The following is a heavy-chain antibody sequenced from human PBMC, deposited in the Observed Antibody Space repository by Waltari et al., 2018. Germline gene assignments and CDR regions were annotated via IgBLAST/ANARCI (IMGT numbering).Heavy chain of an antibody. D-gene: IGHD3-3*01. J-gene: IGHJ6*03. CDR3: AALRTTNLYYYYYYMDV. CDR1: GGTLSSYD. Sequence: QVQRVQSGAEVKKPGSSVKVSCTASGGTLSSYDISWVGQAPGQGLEWMGGIIPIFGTANYAQKFQGRVTITADESTSTAYMELSSLRSEDTAVYYCAALRTTNLYYYYYYMDVWGKGTTVTVSS. V-gene: IGHV1-69*01. CDR2: IIPIFGTA.